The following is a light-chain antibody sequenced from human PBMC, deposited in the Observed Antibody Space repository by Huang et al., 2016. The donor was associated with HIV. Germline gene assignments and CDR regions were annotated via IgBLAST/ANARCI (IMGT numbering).Light chain of an antibody. J-gene: IGKJ1*01. Sequence: EIVMTQSPATLSVSPGERATLSCRARESVTGTLAWYQQKPGQAPRLLISGASTRATGIPGRFSGSGSETECTLTISSLQSEDFAVYYCQQYAKWPPAFGQGTKVEIK. CDR3: QQYAKWPPA. CDR2: GAS. CDR1: ESVTGT. V-gene: IGKV3-15*01.